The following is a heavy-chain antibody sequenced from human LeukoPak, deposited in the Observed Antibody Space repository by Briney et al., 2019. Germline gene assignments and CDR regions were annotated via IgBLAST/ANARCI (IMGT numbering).Heavy chain of an antibody. D-gene: IGHD5-24*01. J-gene: IGHJ4*02. V-gene: IGHV1-2*06. CDR2: INPNSGGT. CDR3: AREKRRWPQLLSEFDY. Sequence: ASVKVSCKASGYTFTGYYMHWVRQAPGQGLEWMGRINPNSGGTNYAQKFQGRVTMTRDTSISTAYMELSRLRSDDTAVYYCAREKRRWPQLLSEFDYWGQGTLVTVPS. CDR1: GYTFTGYY.